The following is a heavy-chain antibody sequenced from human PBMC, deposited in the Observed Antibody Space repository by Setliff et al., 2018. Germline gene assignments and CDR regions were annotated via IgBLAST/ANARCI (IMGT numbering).Heavy chain of an antibody. D-gene: IGHD6-19*01. CDR1: GDSMNDNL. J-gene: IGHJ4*02. V-gene: IGHV4-4*08. CDR3: ARGVSSVSWTPRY. Sequence: PSETLSLTCNVSGDSMNDNLGTWIRQPPGKGLEWIGYISTSGGTNYNTYLKSRVTISVDMSKNQFSLKLSSVIAADTAVYYCARGVSSVSWTPRYWGRGILVTVSS. CDR2: ISTSGGT.